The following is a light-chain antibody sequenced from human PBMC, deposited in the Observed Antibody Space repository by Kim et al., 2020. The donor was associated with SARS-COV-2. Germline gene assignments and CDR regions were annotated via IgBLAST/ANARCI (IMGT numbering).Light chain of an antibody. CDR2: DAS. J-gene: IGKJ3*01. V-gene: IGKV3-11*01. CDR3: QQRSDRDT. CDR1: QSISSY. Sequence: SLSPGDRATRSCRASQSISSYLAWYQQKPGLAPSLLIYDASNRATGVPARFSGSGSGTDFTLTISSLEPEDFAVYFCQQRSDRDTFGPGTKVDIK.